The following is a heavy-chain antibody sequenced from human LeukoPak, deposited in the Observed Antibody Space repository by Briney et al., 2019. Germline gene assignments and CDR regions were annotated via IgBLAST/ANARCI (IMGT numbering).Heavy chain of an antibody. V-gene: IGHV1-46*01. CDR3: ATLGGGEHSYFDY. Sequence: GASVKVSCKASGDTFTNYYLHWVRQAPGQGLEWMGIITPNGGSTSFLQEFQGRVTITRDTSTSTVYTELSSLKSEDTAVYYCATLGGGEHSYFDYWGQGTLVTVSS. J-gene: IGHJ4*02. CDR2: ITPNGGST. CDR1: GDTFTNYY. D-gene: IGHD1/OR15-1a*01.